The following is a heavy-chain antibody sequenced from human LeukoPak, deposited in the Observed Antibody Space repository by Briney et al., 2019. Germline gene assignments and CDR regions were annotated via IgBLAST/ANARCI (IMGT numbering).Heavy chain of an antibody. CDR2: ISSGSSYI. CDR1: GFTFSTYN. Sequence: GGSLRLSCAASGFTFSTYNMNWVRQAPGKGLEWVSSISSGSSYIYYADSVKGRFTISRDNAKNSLYLQMNRLRAEDTAVYYCARDRFDSSGEHDYWGQGTLVTVSS. J-gene: IGHJ4*02. V-gene: IGHV3-21*01. D-gene: IGHD3-22*01. CDR3: ARDRFDSSGEHDY.